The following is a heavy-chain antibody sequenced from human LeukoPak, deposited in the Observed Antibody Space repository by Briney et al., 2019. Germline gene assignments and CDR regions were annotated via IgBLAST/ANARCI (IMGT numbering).Heavy chain of an antibody. CDR2: SRNKAKSYTT. V-gene: IGHV3-72*01. CDR1: GFTFSDHF. Sequence: GGSLSLSCAVSGFTFSDHFLDWVRQAPGKGLERVGRSRNKAKSYTTEYAASVKGRFTISRDDSKNSLYLQMNSLKTEDTAVYYCVRVGSVAGSDYLDYWGQGTLVTVSS. D-gene: IGHD6-19*01. J-gene: IGHJ4*02. CDR3: VRVGSVAGSDYLDY.